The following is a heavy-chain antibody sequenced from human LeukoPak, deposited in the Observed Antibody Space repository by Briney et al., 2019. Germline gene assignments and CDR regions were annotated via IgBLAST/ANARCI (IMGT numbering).Heavy chain of an antibody. CDR3: ARARRGASDAFDI. J-gene: IGHJ3*02. Sequence: GGSLRLSCAASGFTFSSYDMHWVRQVTGKGREWCSAIGAADGTYYQGSVKGRFTISRENAKNSLYLQMNSLRAGDTAVYYCARARRGASDAFDIWGQGTMVTVSS. CDR1: GFTFSSYD. V-gene: IGHV3-13*01. D-gene: IGHD6-25*01. CDR2: IGAADGT.